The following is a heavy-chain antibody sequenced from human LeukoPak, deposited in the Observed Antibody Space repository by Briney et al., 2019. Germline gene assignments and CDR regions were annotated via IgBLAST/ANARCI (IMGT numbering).Heavy chain of an antibody. D-gene: IGHD4/OR15-4a*01. Sequence: PSETLSLTCAVYGGSLNGYYWSWIRQSPGKGLEWIGEINHGGSTNYNPSLMSRVTMSVDTSKNHFSLKLSSVTAADTAVYFCAREGRMSMGIEYWGQGTLVTVSS. V-gene: IGHV4-34*01. CDR1: GGSLNGYY. J-gene: IGHJ4*02. CDR2: INHGGST. CDR3: AREGRMSMGIEY.